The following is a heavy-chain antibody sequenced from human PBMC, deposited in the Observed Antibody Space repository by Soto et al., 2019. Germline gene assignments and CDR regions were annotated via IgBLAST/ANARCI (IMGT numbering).Heavy chain of an antibody. CDR1: GFAFSSYG. Sequence: QAQLVESGGGVVQPGRSLRLSCAASGFAFSSYGMHWVRQAPGKGLEWVAVISYDGSLQHYADSVKGRFTISRDKSKNMVLLQMSSLRAEDTAVYYCVSDRGYGHASVPYSWGQGTLVSVSS. V-gene: IGHV3-30*13. CDR2: ISYDGSLQ. J-gene: IGHJ4*02. D-gene: IGHD5-18*01. CDR3: VSDRGYGHASVPYS.